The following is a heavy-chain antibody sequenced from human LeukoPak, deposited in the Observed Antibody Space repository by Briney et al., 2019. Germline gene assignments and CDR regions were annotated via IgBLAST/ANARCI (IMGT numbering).Heavy chain of an antibody. CDR3: ARDLYGDYAPGVC. D-gene: IGHD4-17*01. J-gene: IGHJ4*02. Sequence: VKVSCKASGGTFSSYAISWVRQAPGQGLEWMGGIIPIFGTANYAQKFQGRVTITADKSTSTAYMEPSSLRSEDTAVYYCARDLYGDYAPGVCWGQGTLVTVSS. CDR2: IIPIFGTA. V-gene: IGHV1-69*06. CDR1: GGTFSSYA.